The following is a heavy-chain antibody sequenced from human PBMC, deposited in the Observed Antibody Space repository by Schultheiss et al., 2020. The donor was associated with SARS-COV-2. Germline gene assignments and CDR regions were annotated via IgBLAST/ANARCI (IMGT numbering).Heavy chain of an antibody. CDR2: IIPIFGTA. D-gene: IGHD2-21*01. V-gene: IGHV1-69*13. CDR1: GGTFSSYA. Sequence: SVKVSCKASGGTFSSYAISWVRQAPGQGLEWMGGIIPIFGTANYAQKFQGRVTITADESTSTAYMELSSLRSEDTAVYYCARYCGGDCYSHYYYGMDVWCQGTTVTVSS. J-gene: IGHJ6*02. CDR3: ARYCGGDCYSHYYYGMDV.